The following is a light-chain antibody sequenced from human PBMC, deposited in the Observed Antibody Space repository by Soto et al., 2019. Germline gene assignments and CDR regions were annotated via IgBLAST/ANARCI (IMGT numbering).Light chain of an antibody. CDR2: GAS. V-gene: IGKV3-15*01. Sequence: EIVMTQSPATLSVSPGERATLSCGASQSVSTYFAWYQQKPGQAPRLLIYGASTRATGIPARFSGSGSGTEFTLTISSLQSEDFAVYFCQQYIDWPPTFGQGTRVEIK. J-gene: IGKJ1*01. CDR3: QQYIDWPPT. CDR1: QSVSTY.